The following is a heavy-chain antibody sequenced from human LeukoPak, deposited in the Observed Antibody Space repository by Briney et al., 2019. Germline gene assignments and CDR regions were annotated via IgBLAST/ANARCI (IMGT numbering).Heavy chain of an antibody. D-gene: IGHD5-18*01. CDR1: GFTFSSYA. CDR2: ISYDGSNK. V-gene: IGHV3-30-3*01. CDR3: ASGYSYDYRAFDI. Sequence: GGSLRLSCAASGFTFSSYAMHWVRQAPGKGLEWVAVISYDGSNKYYADSVKGRFTISRDNSKNTLYLQMNSLRAEDTAVYYCASGYSYDYRAFDIWGQGTMVTVSS. J-gene: IGHJ3*02.